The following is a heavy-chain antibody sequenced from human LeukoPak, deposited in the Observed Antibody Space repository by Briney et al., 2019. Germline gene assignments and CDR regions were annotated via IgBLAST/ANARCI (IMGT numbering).Heavy chain of an antibody. Sequence: GGSLRLSCAASGFIFSDYYMSWIRQAPGKGLEWVSYISRSDTTVYHADSVKGRFTVSGDDAKSSLYLQMNSLRAEDSAVYYCARGPNHYDYYDLDVWGQGTTVIVSS. CDR3: ARGPNHYDYYDLDV. CDR1: GFIFSDYY. J-gene: IGHJ6*02. CDR2: ISRSDTTV. V-gene: IGHV3-11*01.